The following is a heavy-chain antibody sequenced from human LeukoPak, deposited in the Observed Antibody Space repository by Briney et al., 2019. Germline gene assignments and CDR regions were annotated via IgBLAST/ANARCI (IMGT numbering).Heavy chain of an antibody. D-gene: IGHD3-22*01. CDR2: INWNGGST. CDR1: GFTFDDYG. CDR3: ARDRSIYYDSSGYP. J-gene: IGHJ5*02. V-gene: IGHV3-20*04. Sequence: GSLRLSCAASGFTFDDYGMSWVRQAPGKGLEWVSGINWNGGSTGYADSVKGRFTISRDNAKNSLYLQMNSLRAEDTALYYCARDRSIYYDSSGYPWGQGTLVTVSS.